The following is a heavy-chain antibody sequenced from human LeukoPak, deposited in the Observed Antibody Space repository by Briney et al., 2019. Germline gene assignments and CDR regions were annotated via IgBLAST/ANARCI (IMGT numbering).Heavy chain of an antibody. V-gene: IGHV3-23*01. D-gene: IGHD3-10*01. CDR3: ARLSAMVRGPEDIYYFEY. Sequence: GGSLRLSCAASGFTFSNYGMNWVRQAPGKGLEWVSGISGSGGTTYYADSVKGRFTISRDIAKQSVFLQMNSLRDEDTAVYFCARLSAMVRGPEDIYYFEYWGLGTLVTVSS. CDR1: GFTFSNYG. CDR2: ISGSGGTT. J-gene: IGHJ4*02.